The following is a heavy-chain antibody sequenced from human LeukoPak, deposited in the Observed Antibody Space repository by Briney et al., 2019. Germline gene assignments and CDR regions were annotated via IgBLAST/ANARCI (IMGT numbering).Heavy chain of an antibody. J-gene: IGHJ5*02. CDR1: GYTFTGYY. CDR2: INPNSGGT. Sequence: GASVKVSCKASGYTFTGYYMHWVRQAPGQGLEWMGWINPNSGGTNYAQKFQGRVTMTRDTPISTAYMELSRLRSDDTAVYYCARDLGSHSSSWYSDWFDPWGQGTLVTVSS. D-gene: IGHD6-13*01. CDR3: ARDLGSHSSSWYSDWFDP. V-gene: IGHV1-2*02.